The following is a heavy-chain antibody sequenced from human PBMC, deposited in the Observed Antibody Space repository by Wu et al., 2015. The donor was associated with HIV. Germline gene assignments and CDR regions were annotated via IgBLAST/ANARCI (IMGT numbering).Heavy chain of an antibody. J-gene: IGHJ5*02. D-gene: IGHD6-6*01. CDR1: GYTFTSYD. CDR2: MNPXSGNT. V-gene: IGHV1-8*01. CDR3: ARDVHGSSSGCFDP. Sequence: QVHLVQSGAEMKKPGASVKVSCKASGYTFTSYDINWVRQATGQGLEWLGWMNPXSGNTGYAQKFQGRVTITRDTSISTVYMELSSLRSEDTAVYYCARDVHGSSSGCFDPWGQGTLVTVSS.